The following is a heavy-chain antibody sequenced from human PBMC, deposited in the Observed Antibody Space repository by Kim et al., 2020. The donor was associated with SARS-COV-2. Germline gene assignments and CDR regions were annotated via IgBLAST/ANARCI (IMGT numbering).Heavy chain of an antibody. CDR3: ATYSSSWYYFDY. CDR1: GFTFGDYG. CDR2: INWNGGST. D-gene: IGHD6-13*01. V-gene: IGHV3-20*04. J-gene: IGHJ4*02. Sequence: GGSLRLSCAASGFTFGDYGMSWVRQAPGKGLEWVSGINWNGGSTGYADSVKGRFTISRDNAKNSLYLQMNSLRAEDTALYYCATYSSSWYYFDYWGQGTLVTVSS.